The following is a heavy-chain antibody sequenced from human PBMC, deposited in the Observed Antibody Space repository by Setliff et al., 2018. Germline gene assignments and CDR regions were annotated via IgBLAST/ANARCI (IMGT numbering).Heavy chain of an antibody. CDR3: ARGHPPSDSSGYYYAY. CDR1: SGSFSGYY. D-gene: IGHD3-22*01. V-gene: IGHV4-34*01. J-gene: IGHJ4*02. CDR2: INHSGNT. Sequence: SETLSLTCAVYSGSFSGYYWSWIRQPPGKGLEWIGEINHSGNTNYNPSPKSRVTISVDTSKNQIPLKLSSVTAADTAVYYCARGHPPSDSSGYYYAYWGQGTLVTVSS.